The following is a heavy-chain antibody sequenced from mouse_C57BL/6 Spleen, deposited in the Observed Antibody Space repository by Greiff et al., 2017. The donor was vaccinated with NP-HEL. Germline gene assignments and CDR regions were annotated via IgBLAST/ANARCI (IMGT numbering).Heavy chain of an antibody. J-gene: IGHJ4*01. CDR2: INPGSGGT. CDR1: GYAFTNYL. CDR3: ARGGWLLRSAMDY. Sequence: QVQLQQSGAELVRPGTSVKVSCKASGYAFTNYLIEWVKQRPGQGLEWIGVINPGSGGTNYNEKFKGKATLTADKSSRTAYMQLSSLTSEASAVYFCARGGWLLRSAMDYWGQGTSVTVSS. V-gene: IGHV1-54*01. D-gene: IGHD2-3*01.